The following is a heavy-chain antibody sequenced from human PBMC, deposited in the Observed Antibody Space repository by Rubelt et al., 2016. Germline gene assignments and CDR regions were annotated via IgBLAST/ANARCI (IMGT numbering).Heavy chain of an antibody. CDR3: ARVLDVVVPEGAYFFDS. V-gene: IGHV3-48*01. Sequence: ASGFTFSSYSMNWVRQASGKGLEWLSYISRSSGTIYYADSVKGRFSIASDNAKNSLYLQMNSLRVEDTAVYYCARVLDVVVPEGAYFFDSWGQGTLVTVSS. CDR1: GFTFSSYS. CDR2: ISRSSGTI. D-gene: IGHD2-15*01. J-gene: IGHJ4*02.